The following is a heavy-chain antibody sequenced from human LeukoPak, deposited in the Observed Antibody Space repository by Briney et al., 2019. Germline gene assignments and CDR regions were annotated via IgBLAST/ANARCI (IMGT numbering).Heavy chain of an antibody. CDR2: TYYRSKWYN. Sequence: SQTLSLTCAISGDSVSSNSAAWNWIRHSPSRGLEVLGRTYYRSKWYNDYALSVKSRISINPDTSKNQFSLQLNSVTPEDTAVYYCARVQQLGQGFHYWGLGTLVTVSS. D-gene: IGHD6-13*01. CDR3: ARVQQLGQGFHY. V-gene: IGHV6-1*01. CDR1: GDSVSSNSAA. J-gene: IGHJ4*02.